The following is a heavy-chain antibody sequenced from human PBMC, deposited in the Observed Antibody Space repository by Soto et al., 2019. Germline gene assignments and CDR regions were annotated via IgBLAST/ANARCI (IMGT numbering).Heavy chain of an antibody. CDR2: ISSSSTYI. Sequence: GGSLRLSCAASGFTFSTYSMNWVGQAPGKGLEWVSYISSSSTYIYYADSVKGRFTISRDNAKNSLYLQMNSLGAEDTAVYYCLIAVAGSFAPDYWGQVTPVPVSP. V-gene: IGHV3-21*01. CDR1: GFTFSTYS. D-gene: IGHD6-19*01. J-gene: IGHJ4*02. CDR3: LIAVAGSFAPDY.